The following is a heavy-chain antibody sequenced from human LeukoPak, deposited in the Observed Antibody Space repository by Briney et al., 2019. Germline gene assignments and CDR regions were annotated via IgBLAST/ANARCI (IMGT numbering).Heavy chain of an antibody. V-gene: IGHV5-51*01. CDR1: GYSFTSYW. Sequence: GESLKISCKGSGYSFTSYWNGWVRQMPGKGLEWMGIIYPGDSDTRYSPSFQGQVTISADKSISTAYLQWSSLKASDTAMYYCARAPSSGSYSGNAFDIWGQGTMVTVSS. CDR3: ARAPSSGSYSGNAFDI. J-gene: IGHJ3*02. CDR2: IYPGDSDT. D-gene: IGHD1-26*01.